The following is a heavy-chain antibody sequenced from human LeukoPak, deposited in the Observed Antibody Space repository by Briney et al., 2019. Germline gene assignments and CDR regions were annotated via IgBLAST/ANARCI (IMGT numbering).Heavy chain of an antibody. CDR3: AKDPYSGSFEYFQH. D-gene: IGHD1-26*01. Sequence: PGRSLRLSCAASGFTFSSYGMHWVRQAPGKGLEWVAVISHDGSKKYYADSVKGRFTISRDNSKNTLYLQMNSLRDKDTAVYYCAKDPYSGSFEYFQHWGQGTLVTVSS. J-gene: IGHJ1*01. V-gene: IGHV3-30*18. CDR2: ISHDGSKK. CDR1: GFTFSSYG.